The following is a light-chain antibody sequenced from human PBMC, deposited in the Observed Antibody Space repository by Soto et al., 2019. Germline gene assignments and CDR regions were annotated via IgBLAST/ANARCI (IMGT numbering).Light chain of an antibody. CDR1: SSDVGSYNL. CDR2: EVS. V-gene: IGLV2-23*02. Sequence: QSALTQPASVSGSPGQSITISCTGTSSDVGSYNLVSWYQQHPGKAPELMIYEVSKRPSGVSNRFSGSKSGNTASLTISGLQAEDEADYYCCSYAGSSTFLFGTGTKLTVL. CDR3: CSYAGSSTFL. J-gene: IGLJ1*01.